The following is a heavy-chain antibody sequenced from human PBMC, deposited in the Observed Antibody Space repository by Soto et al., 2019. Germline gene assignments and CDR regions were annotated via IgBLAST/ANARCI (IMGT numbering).Heavy chain of an antibody. J-gene: IGHJ5*02. CDR3: ARHTPAMVRGAITWFDP. V-gene: IGHV4-39*01. CDR1: GGSISSSSYY. CDR2: IYYSGST. Sequence: SETLSLTCTVSGGSISSSSYYWGWIRQPPGKGLEWIGSIYYSGSTYYNPSLKSRVTISVDTSKNQFSLKLSSVTAADTAVYYCARHTPAMVRGAITWFDPWGQGTLVTVSS. D-gene: IGHD3-10*01.